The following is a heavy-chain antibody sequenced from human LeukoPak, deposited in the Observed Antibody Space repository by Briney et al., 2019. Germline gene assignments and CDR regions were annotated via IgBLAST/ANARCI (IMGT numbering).Heavy chain of an antibody. J-gene: IGHJ5*02. V-gene: IGHV4-38-2*02. CDR3: ARAHKEYIDPRCYYDSSSYQSRFDP. CDR1: GYSISSGYY. Sequence: SETLSLTCTVSGYSISSGYYWGWIRQPPGKGLEWIGSIYYSGSTYYNPSLKSRVTISVDTSKNQFSLKLRSVTAADPAVYYSARAHKEYIDPRCYYDSSSYQSRFDPWGQGTLVTVSS. D-gene: IGHD3-22*01. CDR2: IYYSGST.